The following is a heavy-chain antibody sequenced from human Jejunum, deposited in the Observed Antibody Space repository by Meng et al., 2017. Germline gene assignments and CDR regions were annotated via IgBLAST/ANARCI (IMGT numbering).Heavy chain of an antibody. CDR3: ATIQSSPHFFNY. CDR1: GDSVTSGSYH. CDR2: IHHSGIT. V-gene: IGHV4-30-4*01. Sequence: QVQLQESGPGLVKPSQTLSPACTVSGDSVTSGSYHWSWIRQPPGTGLEWIGYIHHSGITYYNPSLRSRLLISIDTSKRQLSLTLNSVTAADTALYYCATIQSSPHFFNYWGQGTLVTVSS. D-gene: IGHD6-6*01. J-gene: IGHJ4*02.